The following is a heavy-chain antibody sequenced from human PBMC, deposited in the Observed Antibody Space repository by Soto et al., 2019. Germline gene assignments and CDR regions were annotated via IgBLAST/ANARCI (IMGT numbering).Heavy chain of an antibody. J-gene: IGHJ4*02. V-gene: IGHV1-3*01. CDR2: INAGNGNT. CDR1: GYTFVSHG. Sequence: GASVKVSCKTSGYTFVSHGISWVRQAPGQGLEWMGWINAGNGNTKYSQKFQGRVTITRDTSASTAYMELSSLRSEDTAVYYCARDPGYSYGYNWGQGTLVTVSS. D-gene: IGHD5-18*01. CDR3: ARDPGYSYGYN.